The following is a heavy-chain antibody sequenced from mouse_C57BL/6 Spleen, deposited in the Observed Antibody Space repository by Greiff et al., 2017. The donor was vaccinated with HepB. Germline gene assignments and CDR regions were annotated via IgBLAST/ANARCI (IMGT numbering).Heavy chain of an antibody. CDR1: GYTFTSYW. CDR3: ASVGLLLIDC. Sequence: VQLQQPGPELVKPGASVKVSCKASGYTFTSYWMHWVKQRPGQGLEWIGMIHPNSGSTNYNEKFKSKATLTVDKSSSTAYMQLSSLTSEDSAVYYCASVGLLLIDCWGQGTTLTVSS. J-gene: IGHJ2*01. D-gene: IGHD1-1*01. CDR2: IHPNSGST. V-gene: IGHV1-64*01.